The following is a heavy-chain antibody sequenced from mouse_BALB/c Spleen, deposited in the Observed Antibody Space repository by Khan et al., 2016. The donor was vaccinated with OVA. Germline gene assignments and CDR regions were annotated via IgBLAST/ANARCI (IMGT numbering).Heavy chain of an antibody. D-gene: IGHD2-14*01. CDR3: ASAYYRYDGYYAMDY. CDR1: GFSLSRYN. V-gene: IGHV2-6-4*01. Sequence: QVQLKESGPGLVAPSQSLSITCTVSGFSLSRYNIHWVRQPPGKGLEWLGMIWGGGGTDYNSTLKSRLSIRKDNSKSQAPLKMNMLQTDDTAMYSCASAYYRYDGYYAMDYWGQGTSVTVSS. J-gene: IGHJ4*01. CDR2: IWGGGGT.